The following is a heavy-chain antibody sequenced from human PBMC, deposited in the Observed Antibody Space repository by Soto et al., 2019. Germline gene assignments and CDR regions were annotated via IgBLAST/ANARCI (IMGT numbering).Heavy chain of an antibody. CDR1: ADAFTSYY. V-gene: IGHV1-46*01. CDR2: INTNGGST. D-gene: IGHD3-22*01. J-gene: IGHJ5*01. CDR3: AKEMFPQTGLDSSSPWGDS. Sequence: ASVKVSCKAPADAFTSYYIHWVRQAPGHGLEWMGIINTNGGSTRFAQTFQGRNTMTTDTSTSTVYREMNSMRAEDTAVYYCAKEMFPQTGLDSSSPWGDSWGPGTLVTVSS.